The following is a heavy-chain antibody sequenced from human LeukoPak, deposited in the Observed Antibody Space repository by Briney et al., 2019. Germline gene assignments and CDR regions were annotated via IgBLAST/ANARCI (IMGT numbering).Heavy chain of an antibody. D-gene: IGHD3-10*01. Sequence: PSETLSLTCTVSGGSISSYYWSWIRQPAGKGLEWIGRIYTSGSTNYNPSLKSRVTMSVDTSKNQFSLKLSSVTAADTAVYYCAREGVYYGSGSRYYYYYMDVWGKGPRSPSP. CDR3: AREGVYYGSGSRYYYYYMDV. J-gene: IGHJ6*03. CDR1: GGSISSYY. V-gene: IGHV4-4*07. CDR2: IYTSGST.